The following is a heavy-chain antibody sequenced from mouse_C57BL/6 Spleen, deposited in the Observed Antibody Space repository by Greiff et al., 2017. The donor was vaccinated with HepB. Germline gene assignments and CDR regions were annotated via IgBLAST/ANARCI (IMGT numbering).Heavy chain of an antibody. D-gene: IGHD2-2*01. V-gene: IGHV14-1*01. J-gene: IGHJ4*01. CDR3: TTGLPPYAMDY. CDR1: GFNIKDYY. Sequence: EVQLQQSGAELVRPGASVKLSCTASGFNIKDYYMHWVKQWPEQGLEWIGRIDPEDGDTEYAPKFQGKATMTADTSSNTAYLQLSSLTSEDTAVYYCTTGLPPYAMDYWGQGTSVTVSS. CDR2: IDPEDGDT.